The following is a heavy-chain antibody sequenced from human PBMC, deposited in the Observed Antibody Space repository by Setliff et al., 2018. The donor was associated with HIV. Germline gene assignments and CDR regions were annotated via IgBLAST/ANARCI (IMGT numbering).Heavy chain of an antibody. CDR2: FNTETRNP. CDR1: GYTVTTYG. V-gene: IGHV7-4-1*02. D-gene: IGHD1-26*01. J-gene: IGHJ4*02. CDR3: ARVGSYWSTFDY. Sequence: ASVKVSCKASGYTVTTYGISWVRQAPGQGLEWMGWFNTETRNPMYAQAFKGRLVFSLDTSVSTAYLQISTLKTEDTAIYYCARVGSYWSTFDYWGQGALVTVSS.